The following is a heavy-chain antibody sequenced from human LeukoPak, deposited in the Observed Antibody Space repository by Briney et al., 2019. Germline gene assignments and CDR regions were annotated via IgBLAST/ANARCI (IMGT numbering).Heavy chain of an antibody. V-gene: IGHV4-59*01. CDR2: IYYSGST. J-gene: IGHJ2*01. CDR3: ARSGLRERYFDL. D-gene: IGHD4-17*01. Sequence: PSETLSLTCTVSGGSISSYYWSWIRQPPGKGLEWIGYIYYSGSTNYNPSLKSRVTISVDTSKNQFSLKLSSLTAADTAVYYCARSGLRERYFDLWGRGTLVTVSS. CDR1: GGSISSYY.